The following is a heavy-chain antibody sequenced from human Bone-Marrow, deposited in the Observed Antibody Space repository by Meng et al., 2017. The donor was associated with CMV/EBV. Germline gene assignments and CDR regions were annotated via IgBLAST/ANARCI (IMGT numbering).Heavy chain of an antibody. V-gene: IGHV3-21*01. D-gene: IGHD3-3*01. Sequence: GGSLRLSCAASGFTFSSYSMNWVRQAPGKGLEWVSSTSSSSSYIYYADSVKGRFTISRDNAKNSLYLQMNSLRAEDTAVYYCARDRYDFWSGYYRPYYYGMDVWGQGPTVTVSS. J-gene: IGHJ6*02. CDR2: TSSSSSYI. CDR1: GFTFSSYS. CDR3: ARDRYDFWSGYYRPYYYGMDV.